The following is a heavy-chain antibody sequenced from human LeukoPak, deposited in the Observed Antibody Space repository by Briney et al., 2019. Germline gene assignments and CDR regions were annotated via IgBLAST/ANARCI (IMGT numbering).Heavy chain of an antibody. J-gene: IGHJ4*02. CDR1: GFTFSSYA. CDR3: ASLFRGIKYYFDF. V-gene: IGHV3-23*01. CDR2: ISGSGGST. D-gene: IGHD3-10*01. Sequence: GGSLRLSCAASGFTFSSYAMSWVRQAPGKGLEWVSAISGSGGSTYYADSVKGRFIISRDNSKNTVYLQMNSLRAEDTALYYCASLFRGIKYYFDFWGQGSLVTVSS.